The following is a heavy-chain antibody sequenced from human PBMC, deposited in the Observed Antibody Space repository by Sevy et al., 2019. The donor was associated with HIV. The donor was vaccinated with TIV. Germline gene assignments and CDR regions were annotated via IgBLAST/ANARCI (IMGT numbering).Heavy chain of an antibody. Sequence: VGSLRLSCAVSGFSFDSYGMTWVRQAPGKGLEWVSAISGSGTRTYYADSVKGRFIISRDNSKNTLDLQMNSLRAEDKAIYYCAEGGGGHYDPDEIAYYFYYYNMDVWGKGTTVTVSS. V-gene: IGHV3-23*01. CDR1: GFSFDSYG. J-gene: IGHJ6*03. D-gene: IGHD3-22*01. CDR3: AEGGGGHYDPDEIAYYFYYYNMDV. CDR2: ISGSGTRT.